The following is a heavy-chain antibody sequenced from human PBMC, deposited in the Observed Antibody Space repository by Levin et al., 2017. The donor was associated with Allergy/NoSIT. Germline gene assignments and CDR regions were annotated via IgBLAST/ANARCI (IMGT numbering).Heavy chain of an antibody. CDR1: DYTFTSYG. V-gene: IGHV1-18*01. J-gene: IGHJ4*02. Sequence: ASVKVSCKXPDYTFTSYGISWVRQAPGQGLEWMGWISAYNGNTNYAQKLQGRVTMTTDTSTSTAYMELRSLRSDDTAVYYCARERGGYSNYWGQGTLVTVSS. CDR3: ARERGGYSNY. CDR2: ISAYNGNT. D-gene: IGHD6-13*01.